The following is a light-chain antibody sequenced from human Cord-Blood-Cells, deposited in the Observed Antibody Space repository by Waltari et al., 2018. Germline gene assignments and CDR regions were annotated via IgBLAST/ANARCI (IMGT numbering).Light chain of an antibody. V-gene: IGLV2-23*01. J-gene: IGLJ1*01. CDR1: SSDVGSYNL. CDR3: CSYAGSSTYV. Sequence: QSALTQPASVSGSPGQSITISCTGTSSDVGSYNLVSWYQQHPGKAPKLMIYEGSKLPSWVSNLFSGSKSGNTASLTISGLQAEDEADYYCCSYAGSSTYVFGTGTKVTVL. CDR2: EGS.